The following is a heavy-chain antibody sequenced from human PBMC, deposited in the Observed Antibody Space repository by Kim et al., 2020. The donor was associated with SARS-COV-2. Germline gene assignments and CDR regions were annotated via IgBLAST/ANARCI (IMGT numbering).Heavy chain of an antibody. CDR3: ARGGIRRRIPPKFDY. Sequence: SETLSLTCAVYGGSFSGYYWSWIRQPPGKGLEWIWEINHSGSTNYNPSLKSRVTISVDTSKNQFSLKLSSVTAADTAVYYCARGGIRRRIPPKFDYWGQGTLVTVSS. CDR1: GGSFSGYY. J-gene: IGHJ4*02. CDR2: INHSGST. D-gene: IGHD2-15*01. V-gene: IGHV4-34*01.